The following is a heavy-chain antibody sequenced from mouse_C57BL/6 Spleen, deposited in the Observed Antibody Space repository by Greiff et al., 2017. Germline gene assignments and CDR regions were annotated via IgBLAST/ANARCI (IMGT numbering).Heavy chain of an antibody. Sequence: VQLQQSGAELVRPGASVKLSCAASGFNIKDYYMHWVKQRPEQGLEWIGRIDPGDGDTEYAPKFKGKATMTADPSSNTAYLQLSSLTSEDTAVYYCTTGFDYWGQGTTLTVSS. J-gene: IGHJ2*01. V-gene: IGHV14-1*01. CDR1: GFNIKDYY. CDR3: TTGFDY. CDR2: IDPGDGDT.